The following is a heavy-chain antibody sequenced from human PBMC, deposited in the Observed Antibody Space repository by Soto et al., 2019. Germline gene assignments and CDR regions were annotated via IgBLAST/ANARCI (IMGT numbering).Heavy chain of an antibody. V-gene: IGHV1-69*01. CDR1: GGTFRSFA. CDR3: ARSIAVAGPEDYYGMDV. J-gene: IGHJ6*02. Sequence: QVQLVQSGAEVKKPGSSVKVSCKASGGTFRSFAITWVHQAPGQGLDWRGGIIPIFGTANYAQKSRGRVTITADESTSTAYMELSSLRSEDTAVYYCARSIAVAGPEDYYGMDVWGQGTTVTVSS. D-gene: IGHD6-19*01. CDR2: IIPIFGTA.